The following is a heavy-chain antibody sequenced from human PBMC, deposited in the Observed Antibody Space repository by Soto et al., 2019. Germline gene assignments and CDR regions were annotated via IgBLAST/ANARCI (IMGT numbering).Heavy chain of an antibody. D-gene: IGHD3-16*01. CDR1: GGSISSYY. Sequence: SETLSLTWTVSGGSISSYYWSWIRQPPGKGLEWIGYIYYSGSTNYNPSLKSRVTISVDTSKNQFSLKLSSVTAADTAVYYCARDLGYLNWFDPWGQGTLVTVSS. CDR2: IYYSGST. J-gene: IGHJ5*02. V-gene: IGHV4-59*01. CDR3: ARDLGYLNWFDP.